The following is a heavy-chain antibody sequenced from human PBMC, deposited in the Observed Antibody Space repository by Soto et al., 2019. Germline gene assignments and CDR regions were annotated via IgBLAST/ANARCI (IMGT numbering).Heavy chain of an antibody. Sequence: SETLSLTCAVSGVSISSGNWWTWVRQTPQRGLEYIGEIFHDGTANYYPSFERRVAISADTSKNRFSLKLTSVTAADTAIYFCARLVYDTRLNYMYFDFWGQGALVTVSS. CDR3: ARLVYDTRLNYMYFDF. V-gene: IGHV4-4*02. D-gene: IGHD2-8*01. J-gene: IGHJ4*02. CDR1: GVSISSGNW. CDR2: IFHDGTA.